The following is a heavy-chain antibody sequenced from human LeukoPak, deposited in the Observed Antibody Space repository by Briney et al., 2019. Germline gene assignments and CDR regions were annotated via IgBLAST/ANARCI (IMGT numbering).Heavy chain of an antibody. J-gene: IGHJ3*02. Sequence: ASVKVSCKASGYTFTGYYMHWVRQAPGQGLEWMGWINPNSGGTNYAQKFQGRVTMTRDTSISTAYMELSRLRSDDTAVYYCAREQQLVLNDAFDIWGQGTMVTVSS. CDR2: INPNSGGT. CDR1: GYTFTGYY. CDR3: AREQQLVLNDAFDI. D-gene: IGHD6-13*01. V-gene: IGHV1-2*02.